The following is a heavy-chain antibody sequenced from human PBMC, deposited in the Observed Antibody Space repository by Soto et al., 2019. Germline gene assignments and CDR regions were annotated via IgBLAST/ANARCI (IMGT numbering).Heavy chain of an antibody. D-gene: IGHD2-15*01. CDR3: ARGGYCSGGSCYSNYYYGMDV. CDR1: GGSVSSGSYY. J-gene: IGHJ6*02. Sequence: SETLSLTCTVAGGSVSSGSYYWSWIRQPPGKGLEWIGYIHYSGSTNYNPSLKSRVTISVDTSKNQFSLKLSSVTAADTAVYYCARGGYCSGGSCYSNYYYGMDVWGQGTTVTVSS. V-gene: IGHV4-61*01. CDR2: IHYSGST.